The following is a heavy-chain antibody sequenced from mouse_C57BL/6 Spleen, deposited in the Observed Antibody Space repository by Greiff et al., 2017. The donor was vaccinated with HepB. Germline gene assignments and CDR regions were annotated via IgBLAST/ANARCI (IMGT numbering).Heavy chain of an antibody. CDR2: FYPGDGCT. CDR1: GYAFSSYW. CDR3: ESSRYCDSFDD. Sequence: VQLQQSGAELVKPGASVKISCKASGYAFSSYWMNWVKQRPGKGLEWIGRFYPGDGCTNYNAKFKGKATLTADKSSSTAYMQLSSLTSEDSAVYCGESSRYCDSFDDWGQGTTLTVSS. J-gene: IGHJ2*01. D-gene: IGHD2-4*01. V-gene: IGHV1-80*01.